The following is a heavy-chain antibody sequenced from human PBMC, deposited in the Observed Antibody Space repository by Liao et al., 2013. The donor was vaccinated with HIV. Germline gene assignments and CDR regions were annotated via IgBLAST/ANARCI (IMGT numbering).Heavy chain of an antibody. CDR3: TAVPGGNRWFDP. CDR1: GGSVSSLS. CDR2: IYPSGST. D-gene: IGHD2-2*01. V-gene: IGHV4-4*07. Sequence: QVLLQESGPGLMKPSETLSLTCSVFGGSVSSLSLTWIRQSADKGLEWIGHIYPSGSTKFSSSLRSRVTMSVDTSKNQLSLKLTSVTAADTAVYYCTAVPGGNRWFDPWGQGTLVTVSS. J-gene: IGHJ5*02.